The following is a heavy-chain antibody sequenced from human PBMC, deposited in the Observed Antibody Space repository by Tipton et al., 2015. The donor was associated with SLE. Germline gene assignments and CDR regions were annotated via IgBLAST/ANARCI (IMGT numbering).Heavy chain of an antibody. D-gene: IGHD5-12*01. CDR1: GGSISSHY. J-gene: IGHJ4*02. CDR2: NYYSGST. CDR3: ARMYSGYGVFDY. V-gene: IGHV4-59*11. Sequence: TLSLTCTVSGGSISSHYWSWIRQSPGKGLEWIGYNYYSGSTNYNPSLKSRVTISVDTSKNQVSLKLSSVTAADTAVYYCARMYSGYGVFDYWGQGTLVTVSS.